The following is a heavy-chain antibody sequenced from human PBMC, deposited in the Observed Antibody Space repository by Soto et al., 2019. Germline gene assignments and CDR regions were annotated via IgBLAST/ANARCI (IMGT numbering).Heavy chain of an antibody. Sequence: QVQLVQSGAEVKKPGASVKVSCKASGYTFTSYGISWVRQAPGQGLEWMGWISAYKGNTNYAQKLQGRVTMTTDTSTSTAYRELRSLRSDDTAVYYCARDVGDSSGWPNGDYWGQGTLVTVSS. D-gene: IGHD6-19*01. CDR1: GYTFTSYG. V-gene: IGHV1-18*01. CDR3: ARDVGDSSGWPNGDY. CDR2: ISAYKGNT. J-gene: IGHJ4*02.